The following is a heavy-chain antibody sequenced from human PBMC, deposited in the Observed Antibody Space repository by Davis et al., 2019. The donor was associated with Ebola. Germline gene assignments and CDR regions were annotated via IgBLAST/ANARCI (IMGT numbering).Heavy chain of an antibody. V-gene: IGHV4-39*07. CDR2: IYYSGST. CDR1: GGSISSSSYY. D-gene: IGHD3-22*01. J-gene: IGHJ6*02. CDR3: AREKYYYDSSGYYSHYYGMDV. Sequence: MPSETLSLTCTVSGGSISSSSYYWGWIRQPPGKGLEWIGSIYYSGSTYYNPSLKSRVTISVDTSKNQFSLKLSSVTAADTAVYYCAREKYYYDSSGYYSHYYGMDVWGQGTTVTVSS.